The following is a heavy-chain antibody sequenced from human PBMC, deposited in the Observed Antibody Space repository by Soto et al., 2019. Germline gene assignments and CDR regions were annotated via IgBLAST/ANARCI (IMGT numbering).Heavy chain of an antibody. CDR2: IIAYHGIT. CDR1: GGTFSSYT. V-gene: IGHV1-18*01. Sequence: ASVKVSCKASGGTFSSYTISWVRQAPGQGLEWMGWIIAYHGITNYAQKLQGRVTITADKSTSTAYMELRSLRSDDTAVYYCARKVGSGWWYNWFDPWGQGTLVTVSS. D-gene: IGHD6-19*01. CDR3: ARKVGSGWWYNWFDP. J-gene: IGHJ5*02.